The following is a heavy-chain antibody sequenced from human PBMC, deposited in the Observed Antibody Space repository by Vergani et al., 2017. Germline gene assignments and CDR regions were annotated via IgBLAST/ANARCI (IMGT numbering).Heavy chain of an antibody. CDR2: IYYSGST. D-gene: IGHD5-24*01. J-gene: IGHJ4*02. V-gene: IGHV4-31*03. CDR3: ASGRVATIPNYFDY. CDR1: GGSISSGGYY. Sequence: QVQLQESGPGLVKPSQTLSLTCTVSGGSISSGGYYWSWIRQHPGKGLEWIGYIYYSGSTNYNPSLKSRVTISVDKSKNQFSLKLSSVTAADTAVYYCASGRVATIPNYFDYWGQGTLVTVSS.